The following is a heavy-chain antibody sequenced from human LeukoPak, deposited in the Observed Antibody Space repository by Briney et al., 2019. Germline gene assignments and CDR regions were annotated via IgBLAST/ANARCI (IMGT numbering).Heavy chain of an antibody. CDR3: ARLRPPSSGYYYAFDY. D-gene: IGHD3-22*01. J-gene: IGHJ4*02. CDR1: GFTFSSYS. V-gene: IGHV3-48*01. Sequence: PGXXLRLSCAASGFTFSSYSMNWVRQAPGKGLEWVSYISSSSSTIYYADSVKGRFTISRDNAKNSLYLQMNSLRAEDTAVYYCARLRPPSSGYYYAFDYWGQGTLVTVSS. CDR2: ISSSSSTI.